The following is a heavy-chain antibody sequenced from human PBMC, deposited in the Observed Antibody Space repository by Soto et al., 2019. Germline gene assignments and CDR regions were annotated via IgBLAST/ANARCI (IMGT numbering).Heavy chain of an antibody. D-gene: IGHD5-18*01. Sequence: PSETLSLTCAVSGGSMRSSFWSWIRQPPGKELEWIGYISYSGSTTYNPSLKSRITLSVDTSKNQFSLRVASVTAADTAVYYCARGHRAMEYYYYYGMDVWGQGTTVTVSS. V-gene: IGHV4-59*01. CDR1: GGSMRSSF. J-gene: IGHJ6*02. CDR3: ARGHRAMEYYYYYGMDV. CDR2: ISYSGST.